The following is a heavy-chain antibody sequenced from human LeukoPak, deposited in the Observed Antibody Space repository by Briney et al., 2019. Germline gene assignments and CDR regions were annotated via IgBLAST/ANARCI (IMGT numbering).Heavy chain of an antibody. Sequence: GGALRLSCAASGFTFSDYYMSWIRQAPGKGLEWVSYISSSGSTIYYADSVKGRFTISRDNAKNSLYLQMNSLRAEDTAVYYCARVGGTDSSTTYFDGWGQRSLVSVS. D-gene: IGHD3-22*01. J-gene: IGHJ4*02. CDR1: GFTFSDYY. CDR2: ISSSGSTI. CDR3: ARVGGTDSSTTYFDG. V-gene: IGHV3-11*01.